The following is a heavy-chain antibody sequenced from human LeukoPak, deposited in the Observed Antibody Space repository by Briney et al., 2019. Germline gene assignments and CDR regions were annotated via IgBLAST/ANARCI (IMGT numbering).Heavy chain of an antibody. CDR1: GFTFDDYA. CDR2: ISWNSGSI. CDR3: AKDHIILSSTSPYFDY. Sequence: GGSLRLSCAASGFTFDDYAMHWVRQAPGKGLEWVSGISWNSGSIGYADSVKGRFTISRDNAKNSLYLQMNSLRAEDTALYYCAKDHIILSSTSPYFDYWGQGTLVTVSS. D-gene: IGHD2-2*01. J-gene: IGHJ4*02. V-gene: IGHV3-9*01.